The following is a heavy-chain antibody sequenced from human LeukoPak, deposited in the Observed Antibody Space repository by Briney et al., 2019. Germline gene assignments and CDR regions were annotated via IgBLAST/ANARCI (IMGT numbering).Heavy chain of an antibody. V-gene: IGHV4-59*12. Sequence: SETLSLTCPVSGGSISSYYWSWIRQPPGKGLEWIGYIYYSGSTNYNPSLKSRVTISVDTSKNQFSLKLSSVTAADTAVYYCARDRSSYDFWSGYYRGHYFDYWGQGTLVTVSS. CDR2: IYYSGST. CDR3: ARDRSSYDFWSGYYRGHYFDY. D-gene: IGHD3-3*01. CDR1: GGSISSYY. J-gene: IGHJ4*02.